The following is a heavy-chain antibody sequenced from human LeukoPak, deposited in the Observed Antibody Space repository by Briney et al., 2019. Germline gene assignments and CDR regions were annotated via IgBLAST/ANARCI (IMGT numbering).Heavy chain of an antibody. CDR3: VREDTPATANY. CDR2: ISGGGDIT. Sequence: GGSLRLSCAASGFYFANHAMSWVRQTPGKGLEWVSAISGGGDITYYADSVTGRFTISRDNSKDTLFLQMHSLRPGDTAVYYCVREDTPATANYWGQGTLVTISS. V-gene: IGHV3-23*01. J-gene: IGHJ4*02. CDR1: GFYFANHA. D-gene: IGHD2-21*02.